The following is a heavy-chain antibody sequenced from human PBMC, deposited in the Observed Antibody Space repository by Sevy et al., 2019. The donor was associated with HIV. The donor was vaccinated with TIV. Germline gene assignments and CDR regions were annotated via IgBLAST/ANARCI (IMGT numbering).Heavy chain of an antibody. CDR1: EFTFSSYW. Sequence: GGSLRLSCAASEFTFSSYWMSWVRQAPGKGLEWVANIKQDGSGKYYVDSVKGRFTISRDNAKNSLYLQMNSLRAEDTAVYYCARSGGGYDYGMDVWGQGTTVTVSS. D-gene: IGHD2-8*02. V-gene: IGHV3-7*01. J-gene: IGHJ6*02. CDR3: ARSGGGYDYGMDV. CDR2: IKQDGSGK.